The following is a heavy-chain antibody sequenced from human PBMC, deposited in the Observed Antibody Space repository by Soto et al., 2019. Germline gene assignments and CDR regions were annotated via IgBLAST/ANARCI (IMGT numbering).Heavy chain of an antibody. V-gene: IGHV5-51*01. CDR3: ARVTNWNFEY. CDR1: GNSIISHW. CDR2: IYPGNSDT. Sequence: EVQLVQSGAEVKQPGDPLTISCKGSGNSIISHWLACLRQMLGKGLEWMGIIYPGNSDTRYSTSFQGQCIISADTSISSAYLQWRSLKASDTAIYDCARVTNWNFEYWGQVLLVTVSS. D-gene: IGHD1-20*01. J-gene: IGHJ4*02.